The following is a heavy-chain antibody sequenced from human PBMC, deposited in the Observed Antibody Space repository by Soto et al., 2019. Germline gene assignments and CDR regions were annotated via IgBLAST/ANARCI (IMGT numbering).Heavy chain of an antibody. CDR1: GFTFSSYS. Sequence: GGSLRLSCAASGFTFSSYSMHWVRQAPGKGLEWVAIISYDGSNKYYADSVKGRFTISRDNTKNTLYLQMNSLRVEDTAVYYCAGDTYYAPVDPWGQGTLVTVSS. V-gene: IGHV3-30-3*01. J-gene: IGHJ5*02. D-gene: IGHD3-10*01. CDR3: AGDTYYAPVDP. CDR2: ISYDGSNK.